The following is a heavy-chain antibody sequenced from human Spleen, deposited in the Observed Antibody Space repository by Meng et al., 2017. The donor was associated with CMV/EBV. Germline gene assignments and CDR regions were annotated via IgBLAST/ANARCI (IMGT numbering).Heavy chain of an antibody. V-gene: IGHV2-5*01. J-gene: IGHJ4*02. D-gene: IGHD6-13*01. CDR3: ARDDSSRSSRYFDY. CDR2: IYWNDDK. CDR1: GFSLSTSGVG. Sequence: SGPTLVKPTQTLTLICTFSGFSLSTSGVGVGWIRQPPGKALEWLALIYWNDDKRYSPSLKSRLTITKDTSKNQVVLTMTNMDPVDTATYYCARDDSSRSSRYFDYWGQGTLVTVSS.